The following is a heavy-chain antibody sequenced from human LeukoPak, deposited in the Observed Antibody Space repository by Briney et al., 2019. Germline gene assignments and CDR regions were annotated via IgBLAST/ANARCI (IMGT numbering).Heavy chain of an antibody. D-gene: IGHD3-16*01. V-gene: IGHV3-21*01. CDR2: INSDSSLM. J-gene: IGHJ4*02. CDR3: IRDLFDDYSLDY. Sequence: GGSLRLSCAASGFTFSSYSMNWVRQAPGKGLEWVSSINSDSSLMYYAESVKGRFTISRDNARNSLYLQMSSLRVEDTAVYYCIRDLFDDYSLDYWGQGALLTVSS. CDR1: GFTFSSYS.